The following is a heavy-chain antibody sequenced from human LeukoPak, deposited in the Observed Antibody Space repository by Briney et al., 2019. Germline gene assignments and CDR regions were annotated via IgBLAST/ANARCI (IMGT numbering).Heavy chain of an antibody. D-gene: IGHD4-17*01. J-gene: IGHJ4*02. V-gene: IGHV1-2*02. CDR3: ARDYFGDYTDS. Sequence: ASVKVSCKASGYTFTDYFIHWVRQAPGQGLEWMGWINPNSGGTYYVQRFQGRVTMTRDTSLRTAYMIMSRLRSDDTAIFYCARDYFGDYTDSWGQGTLVTVSS. CDR1: GYTFTDYF. CDR2: INPNSGGT.